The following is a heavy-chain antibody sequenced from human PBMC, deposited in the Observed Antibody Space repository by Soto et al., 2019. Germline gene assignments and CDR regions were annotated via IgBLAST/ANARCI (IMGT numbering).Heavy chain of an antibody. V-gene: IGHV5-51*01. CDR2: IHPGDSDT. Sequence: GDSLEISCKGSGYSFASYWIGWVRQMPGKGLDWMGIIHPGDSDTRYSPSFRGQVTISAXXXIXXXYXQXXXLXASDTAIYYCARLLAEYSASVGPWGQGTLVTVSS. J-gene: IGHJ5*02. CDR3: ARLLAEYSASVGP. CDR1: GYSFASYW. D-gene: IGHD6-6*01.